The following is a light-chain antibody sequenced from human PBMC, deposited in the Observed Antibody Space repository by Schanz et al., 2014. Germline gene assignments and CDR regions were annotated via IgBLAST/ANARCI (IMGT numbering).Light chain of an antibody. CDR2: EGS. J-gene: IGLJ3*02. CDR3: SSYTSSTTLV. CDR1: SSDVGSYNL. Sequence: SALTQPASVSGSPGQSITISCTGTSSDVGSYNLVSWYQQHPGKAPKLMIYEGSKRPSGVSDRFSGSKSGKTASLTISGLQAEDEADYYCSSYTSSTTLVFGGGTKLTVL. V-gene: IGLV2-14*02.